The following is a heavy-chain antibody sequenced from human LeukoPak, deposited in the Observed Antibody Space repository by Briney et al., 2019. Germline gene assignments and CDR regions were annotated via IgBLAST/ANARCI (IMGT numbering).Heavy chain of an antibody. CDR1: GYTFTTFW. J-gene: IGHJ6*03. CDR3: ARHRGGGSSGWSLRYSYYYYYMDV. CDR2: IYPGDSDT. V-gene: IGHV5-51*01. D-gene: IGHD6-19*01. Sequence: GESLKISCKGSGYTFTTFWIGWVRQMPGKGLEWMGIIYPGDSDTRYSPSFQGQVTISADKSISTAYLQWSSLKASDTAMYYCARHRGGGSSGWSLRYSYYYYYMDVWGKGTTVTVSS.